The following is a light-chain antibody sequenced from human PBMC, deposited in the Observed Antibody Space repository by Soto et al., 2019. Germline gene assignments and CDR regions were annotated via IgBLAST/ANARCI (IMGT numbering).Light chain of an antibody. CDR1: QSVSSY. J-gene: IGKJ1*01. Sequence: VLTQTPATLFSSPEERATLSCRACQSVSSYLAWSQQKPGQAPSLLIYDASNRATGIPARLKYTGSETDLTLTVSNLGPETLSVDYCQQRSNWTFGRGTKVEIK. V-gene: IGKV3-11*01. CDR3: QQRSNWT. CDR2: DAS.